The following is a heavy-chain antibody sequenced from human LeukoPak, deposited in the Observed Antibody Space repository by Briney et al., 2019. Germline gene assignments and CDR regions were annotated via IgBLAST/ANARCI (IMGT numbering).Heavy chain of an antibody. J-gene: IGHJ4*02. V-gene: IGHV3-74*01. Sequence: GGSLRLSCAASGFTFSPYWMHWIRQAPGKGLVWVSRINSDGSITSYADSVKGRFTISRDNAKNTLDLQMNSLRGEDTAVYYCARDYNWNPPDYWGQGTLVTVSS. CDR1: GFTFSPYW. D-gene: IGHD1-1*01. CDR3: ARDYNWNPPDY. CDR2: INSDGSIT.